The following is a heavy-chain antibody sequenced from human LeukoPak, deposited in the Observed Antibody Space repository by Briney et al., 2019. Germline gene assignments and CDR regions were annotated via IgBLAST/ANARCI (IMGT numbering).Heavy chain of an antibody. D-gene: IGHD2-15*01. CDR3: ARVGYTDTWYSSPPFDY. V-gene: IGHV3-66*01. J-gene: IGHJ4*02. Sequence: GGSLRLSCAASGFTVSSNYMSWVRQAPGKGLEWVSVIYSGGTTYYADSVKGRFTISRDNSKNILYLQMNSLRAEDTALYYCARVGYTDTWYSSPPFDYWGQGTLVTVSS. CDR2: IYSGGTT. CDR1: GFTVSSNY.